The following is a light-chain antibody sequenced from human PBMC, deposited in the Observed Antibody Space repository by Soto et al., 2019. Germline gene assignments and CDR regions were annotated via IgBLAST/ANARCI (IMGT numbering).Light chain of an antibody. CDR1: STDIGRYNY. CDR3: SSYRSSSTDV. J-gene: IGLJ1*01. CDR2: DVS. V-gene: IGLV2-14*01. Sequence: QSALTQPASVSGSPGQSSTISCTGTSTDIGRYNYVSWYQQYPGKAPKFMIYDVSNRPSGVSNRFSGSKSGNTASLTISGLQSEDEADYYCSSYRSSSTDVFGTGTKLAVL.